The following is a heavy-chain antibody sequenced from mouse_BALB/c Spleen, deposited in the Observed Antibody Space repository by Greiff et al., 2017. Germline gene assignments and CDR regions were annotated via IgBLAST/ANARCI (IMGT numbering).Heavy chain of an antibody. CDR1: GFTFSDFY. Sequence: EVKLMESGGGLVQPGGSLRLSCATSGFTFSDFYMEWVRQPPGKRLEWIAASRNKANDYTTEYSASVKGRFIVSRDTSQSILYLQMNALRAEDTAIYYCARDVYRYDVSWFAYWGQGTLVTVSA. V-gene: IGHV7-1*02. CDR3: ARDVYRYDVSWFAY. D-gene: IGHD2-14*01. CDR2: SRNKANDYTT. J-gene: IGHJ3*01.